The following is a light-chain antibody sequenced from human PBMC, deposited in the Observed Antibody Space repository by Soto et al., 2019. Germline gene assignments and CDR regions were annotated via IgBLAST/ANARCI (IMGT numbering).Light chain of an antibody. CDR1: SSNIGSNT. J-gene: IGLJ2*01. CDR3: ASWDDSLKGPV. V-gene: IGLV1-44*01. Sequence: QSVLTQPPSASGTPGQRVTISCSGSSSNIGSNTVNWYQQLPGTAPKLLIYSNNQRPSGVPDRFSGSKSGTSASLAISGLQSDDEADYYCASWDDSLKGPVFGGGPKITVL. CDR2: SNN.